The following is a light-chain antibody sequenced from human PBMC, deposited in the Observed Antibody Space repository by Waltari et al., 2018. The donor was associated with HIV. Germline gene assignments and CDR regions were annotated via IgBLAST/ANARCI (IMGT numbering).Light chain of an antibody. CDR1: ISNIGRHA. V-gene: IGLV1-47*01. J-gene: IGLJ2*01. CDR2: RND. CDR3: ATWDDSLSGVV. Sequence: QSVLTQPPSASGTPGQKVTISWSARISNIGRHAVFWYQQLPGAAPKLLMYRNDQRPSGVPDRFSGSKSGTSASLAISGPRSEDEADYTCATWDDSLSGVVFGGGTKLNVL.